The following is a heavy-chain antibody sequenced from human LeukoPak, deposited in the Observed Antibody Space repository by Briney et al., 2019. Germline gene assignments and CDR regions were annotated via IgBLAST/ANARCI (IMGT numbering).Heavy chain of an antibody. J-gene: IGHJ4*02. D-gene: IGHD3-10*01. Sequence: SETLSLTCTVSGDSISSSTSYYWGWIRQPPGKGLEWIGSIDNSGTTYYNPSLKSRVTISVDTSKNQFSLKLSSVTAADTAVYYCARRVTMVRGVIIKVLTPGYFDYWGQGTLVTVSS. V-gene: IGHV4-39*01. CDR2: IDNSGTT. CDR3: ARRVTMVRGVIIKVLTPGYFDY. CDR1: GDSISSSTSYY.